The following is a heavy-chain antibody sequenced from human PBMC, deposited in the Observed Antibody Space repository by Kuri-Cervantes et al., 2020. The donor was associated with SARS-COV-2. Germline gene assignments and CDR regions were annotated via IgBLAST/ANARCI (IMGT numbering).Heavy chain of an antibody. CDR3: ARSGICSSTSCYTGKAYYYYYYMDV. Sequence: SETLSLTCAVYGGSFSGYYWSWIRQPPGKGLEWIGEINHSGSTNYNPSLKSRVTISVDTSKNQFSLKLSSVTAADTAVYYCARSGICSSTSCYTGKAYYYYYYMDVWGKGTTVPSP. D-gene: IGHD2-2*02. V-gene: IGHV4-34*01. CDR2: INHSGST. J-gene: IGHJ6*03. CDR1: GGSFSGYY.